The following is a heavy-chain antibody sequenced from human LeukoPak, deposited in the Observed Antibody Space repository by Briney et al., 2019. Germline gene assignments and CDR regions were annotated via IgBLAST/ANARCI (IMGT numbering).Heavy chain of an antibody. V-gene: IGHV3-23*01. CDR1: GFTFSSYA. CDR3: AKPLLVTTIYYFDY. Sequence: GGSLRLSCAASGFTFSSYAMSWIRQAPGKGLEWVSAISGSGGSTYYADSVKDRFTISRDNSKNTLYLQMNSLRAEDTAVYYCAKPLLVTTIYYFDYWGQGTLVTVSS. J-gene: IGHJ4*02. CDR2: ISGSGGST. D-gene: IGHD5-12*01.